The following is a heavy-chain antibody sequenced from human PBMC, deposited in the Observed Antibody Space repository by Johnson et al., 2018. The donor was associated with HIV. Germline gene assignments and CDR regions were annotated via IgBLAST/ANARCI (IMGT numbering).Heavy chain of an antibody. V-gene: IGHV3-7*05. CDR2: IKQDGSGK. Sequence: VQLVESGGGVVQPGRSLRLSCAASGFTFSSYAMHWVRQAPGKGLEWVANIKQDGSGKNYVDSVKGRFTISRDNAKNSLYLQMDSLRAEDTAVYYCARDGYYDSGSDPLDIWGQGTMVTVSS. J-gene: IGHJ3*02. D-gene: IGHD3-10*01. CDR1: GFTFSSYA. CDR3: ARDGYYDSGSDPLDI.